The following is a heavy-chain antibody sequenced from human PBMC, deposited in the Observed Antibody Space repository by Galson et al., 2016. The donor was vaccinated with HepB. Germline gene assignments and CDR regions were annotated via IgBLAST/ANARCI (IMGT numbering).Heavy chain of an antibody. CDR1: GGSFDRYT. D-gene: IGHD2/OR15-2a*01. J-gene: IGHJ4*02. V-gene: IGHV3-23*01. CDR2: ISANGHVT. Sequence: SLRLSCAASGGSFDRYTMNWVRQAPGKGLEWVSGISANGHVTHYADSVKGRFTISRANSENTLSLQMNSLRAEDTPLYYCAKDRGYFGSALDYWGQGTLVTVSS. CDR3: AKDRGYFGSALDY.